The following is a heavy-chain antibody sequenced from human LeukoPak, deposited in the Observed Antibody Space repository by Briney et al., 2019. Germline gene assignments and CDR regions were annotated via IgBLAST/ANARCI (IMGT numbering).Heavy chain of an antibody. CDR2: IYYSGST. CDR3: APYYYGSGSPEAY. CDR1: GGSISSSSYF. J-gene: IGHJ4*02. D-gene: IGHD3-10*01. V-gene: IGHV4-30-4*08. Sequence: SETLSLTCTVSGGSISSSSYFWGWIRQPPGKGLEWIGYIYYSGSTYYNPSLKSRVTISIDTSRNQISLRLSSVTAADTAVYYCAPYYYGSGSPEAYWGQGTLVTVSS.